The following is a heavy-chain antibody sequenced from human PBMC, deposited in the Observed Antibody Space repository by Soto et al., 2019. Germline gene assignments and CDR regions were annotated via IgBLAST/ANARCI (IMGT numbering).Heavy chain of an antibody. V-gene: IGHV1-8*01. CDR1: GYSFTDYD. D-gene: IGHD1-1*01. CDR2: VSPDHGNA. J-gene: IGHJ4*02. CDR3: EVTTGS. Sequence: QVQVVQSRAEVKKPGASVKVSCKTSGYSFTDYDINWVRQAPGQGLEWMGWVSPDHGNAGYAQPFQGRPTLTTNTSINPAYMELNSLPSEDTAVYYCEVTTGSWRQRTMVTVSS.